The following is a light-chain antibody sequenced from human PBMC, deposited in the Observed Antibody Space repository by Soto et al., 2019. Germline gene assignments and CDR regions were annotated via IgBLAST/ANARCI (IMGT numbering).Light chain of an antibody. Sequence: EIVLTQSPGTLSLSPRERATLSCRASQSVSNNYLAWYQHRPGQAPWLLIYGASTRAPGIPDRFSGSGSGTDFTLTISRLEPEDFAVYYCQQYAASPRTFGQGTQVEV. CDR3: QQYAASPRT. CDR2: GAS. V-gene: IGKV3-20*01. J-gene: IGKJ1*01. CDR1: QSVSNNY.